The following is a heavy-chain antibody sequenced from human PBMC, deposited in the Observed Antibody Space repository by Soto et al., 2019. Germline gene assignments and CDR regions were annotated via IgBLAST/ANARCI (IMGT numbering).Heavy chain of an antibody. D-gene: IGHD5-18*01. J-gene: IGHJ6*02. CDR1: GGSIRSYY. CDR2: FYHSGNS. Sequence: KTSETLSLTCSVSGGSIRSYYWSWIRQSPEKGLEWIGYFYHSGNSNYNPSLKSRVTISVDTSKNQLSLSLSSVTAADTAVYFCARISSVDPYGYVNGGLDVWGQGTTVTVSS. V-gene: IGHV4-59*01. CDR3: ARISSVDPYGYVNGGLDV.